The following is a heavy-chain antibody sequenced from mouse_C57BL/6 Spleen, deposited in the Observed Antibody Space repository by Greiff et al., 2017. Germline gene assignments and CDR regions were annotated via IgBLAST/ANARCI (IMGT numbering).Heavy chain of an antibody. V-gene: IGHV1-82*01. D-gene: IGHD3-3*01. CDR1: GYAFSSSW. J-gene: IGHJ2*01. CDR3: ARGGDRDY. Sequence: QVQLKQSEPELVKPGASVKISCKASGYAFSSSWMNWVKQRPGKGLEWIGRIYPGDGDTNYNGKFKGKATLTADKSSSTAYMQLSSLTSEDSAVYFCARGGDRDYWGQGTTLTVSS. CDR2: IYPGDGDT.